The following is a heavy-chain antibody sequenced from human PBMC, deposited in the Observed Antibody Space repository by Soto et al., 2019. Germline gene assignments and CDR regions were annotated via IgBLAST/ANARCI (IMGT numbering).Heavy chain of an antibody. D-gene: IGHD6-25*01. V-gene: IGHV3-9*01. CDR3: VKGRGSYEVKFGMDV. CDR2: VDWNSGST. Sequence: QPGGSLRLSCAASGFTFDDFAMHWVRQAPGKGLEWVSGVDWNSGSTAYADSVKGRFTISRDNARNSLYLQMNSLRAEDTALYYCVKGRGSYEVKFGMDVWGQGTTVTVSS. CDR1: GFTFDDFA. J-gene: IGHJ6*02.